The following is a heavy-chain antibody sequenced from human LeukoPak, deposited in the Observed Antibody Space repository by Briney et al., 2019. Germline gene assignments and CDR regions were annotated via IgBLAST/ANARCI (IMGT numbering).Heavy chain of an antibody. V-gene: IGHV1-2*02. J-gene: IGHJ4*02. CDR3: ARVGHSNYEGIDY. D-gene: IGHD4-11*01. CDR2: INTNSGGT. Sequence: ASVKVSCKASGYTFTGYYMHWVRQAPGQGLEWMGWINTNSGGTNYAQKFQGRVTMTRDTSISTAYMELSRLRSDDTAVYYCARVGHSNYEGIDYWGQGTLVTVSS. CDR1: GYTFTGYY.